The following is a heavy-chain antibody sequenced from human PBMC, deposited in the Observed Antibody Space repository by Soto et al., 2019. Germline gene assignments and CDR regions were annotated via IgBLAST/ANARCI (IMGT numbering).Heavy chain of an antibody. V-gene: IGHV1-18*01. Sequence: ASVKVSCKASGYTFTSYGISWVRQAPGQGLEWMGWISAYNGNTNYAQNLQGRVTMTTDTSTTTAYMELRSLRSDDTAVFYCARDWSLGCSGGSCYPFGIWGQ. D-gene: IGHD2-15*01. J-gene: IGHJ3*02. CDR3: ARDWSLGCSGGSCYPFGI. CDR2: ISAYNGNT. CDR1: GYTFTSYG.